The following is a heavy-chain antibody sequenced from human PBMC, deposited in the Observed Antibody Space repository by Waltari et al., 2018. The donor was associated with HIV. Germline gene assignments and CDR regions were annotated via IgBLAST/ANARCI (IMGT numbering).Heavy chain of an antibody. Sequence: QLQLQESGPGLVKPSETLSLTCTVSGGSITSRSYYWGWIRQPPGKGLEWIGNIYYSGSAYYNSSLKSRVTISVDMSKNQFSLNLNSVTAADTAVYYCARDRYYYARTGSPDYWGQGTLVTVSS. J-gene: IGHJ4*02. CDR1: GGSITSRSYY. CDR2: IYYSGSA. V-gene: IGHV4-39*02. D-gene: IGHD3-22*01. CDR3: ARDRYYYARTGSPDY.